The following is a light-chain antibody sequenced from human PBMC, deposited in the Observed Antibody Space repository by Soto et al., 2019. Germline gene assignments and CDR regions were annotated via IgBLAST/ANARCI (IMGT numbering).Light chain of an antibody. CDR1: QNIRSW. Sequence: DIQMTQSPSTLSASVGDRVTITCRASQNIRSWLAWYQQKPGKAPELLIYSASGLESGVPSRFSGSGFGTEFTLTIISLQPDDFATYYCQEYNGNSGLTFGGGNKLEIK. V-gene: IGKV1-5*03. CDR3: QEYNGNSGLT. CDR2: SAS. J-gene: IGKJ4*01.